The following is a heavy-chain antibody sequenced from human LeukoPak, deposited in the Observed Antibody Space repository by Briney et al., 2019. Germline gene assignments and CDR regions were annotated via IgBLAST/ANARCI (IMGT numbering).Heavy chain of an antibody. CDR1: GGTSSSYA. J-gene: IGHJ4*02. CDR2: IIPIFGTA. Sequence: SVKVSCKASGGTSSSYAISWVRQAPGQGLEWMGRIIPIFGTANYAQKFQGRVTITTDESTSTAYMELSSLRSEDTAVYYCAVTHYYDCSGYYSTDYWGQGTLVTVSS. CDR3: AVTHYYDCSGYYSTDY. V-gene: IGHV1-69*05. D-gene: IGHD3-22*01.